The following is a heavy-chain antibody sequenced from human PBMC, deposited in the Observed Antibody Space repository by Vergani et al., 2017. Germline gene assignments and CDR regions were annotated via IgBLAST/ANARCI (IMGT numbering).Heavy chain of an antibody. CDR2: INPNSGGT. J-gene: IGHJ4*02. Sequence: QVQLVQSGAEVKKPGASVKVSCKASGYTFTGYYMHWVRQAPGQGLEWMGWINPNSGGTNYAQKFQGRVTMTRDTSISTAYMELSRLRSDDTAVYYCARANLAYCGGDWYSLGGWGQGTLVTVSS. CDR1: GYTFTGYY. V-gene: IGHV1-2*02. D-gene: IGHD2-21*02. CDR3: ARANLAYCGGDWYSLGG.